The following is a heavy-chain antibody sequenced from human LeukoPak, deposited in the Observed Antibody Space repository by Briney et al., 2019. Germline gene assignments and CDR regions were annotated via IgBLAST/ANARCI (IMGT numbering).Heavy chain of an antibody. J-gene: IGHJ4*02. CDR1: GFTFSSYA. CDR3: TTTSHYFESGNYPDY. D-gene: IGHD3-10*01. CDR2: IRSKEEGGTP. Sequence: PGRSLRLSCAASGFTFSSYAMHWVRQAPGKALEWVGRIRSKEEGGTPDYTAPVKGRFTISRDDSENTLFLQMDSLKTEDTAIYYCTTTSHYFESGNYPDYWGQGTLVTVSS. V-gene: IGHV3-15*01.